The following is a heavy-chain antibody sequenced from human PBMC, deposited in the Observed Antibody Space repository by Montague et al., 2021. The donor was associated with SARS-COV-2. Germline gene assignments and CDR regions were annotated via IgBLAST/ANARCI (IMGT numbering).Heavy chain of an antibody. J-gene: IGHJ4*02. Sequence: SETLSLVCTVSGDSMTYFYWSWIRQTPVRGLDWIFYIFYRGTTKYNPSLESRVTITVDTSKNQFYLKLNSVTAADTALYYCARGAKRTFDDWGQGIRVTVSS. V-gene: IGHV4-59*01. CDR2: IFYRGTT. CDR1: GDSMTYFY. CDR3: ARGAKRTFDD. D-gene: IGHD1-1*01.